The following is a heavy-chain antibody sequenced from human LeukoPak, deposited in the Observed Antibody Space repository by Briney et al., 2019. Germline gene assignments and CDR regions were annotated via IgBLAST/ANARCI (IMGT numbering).Heavy chain of an antibody. CDR3: ARPRRITMIVVVPSGGMDV. V-gene: IGHV3-30*04. CDR2: IPYDGSNK. J-gene: IGHJ6*02. D-gene: IGHD3-22*01. CDR1: GFTFSSYA. Sequence: GRSLRLSCAASGFTFSSYAMHGVRQAPGKGLEWVAVIPYDGSNKYYADSVKGRFTVSRDNSKNTLYLQMNSLRAEDTAVYYCARPRRITMIVVVPSGGMDVWGQGTTVTVSS.